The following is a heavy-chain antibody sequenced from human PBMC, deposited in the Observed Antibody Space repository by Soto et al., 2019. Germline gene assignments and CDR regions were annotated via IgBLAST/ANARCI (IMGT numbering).Heavy chain of an antibody. CDR1: GDSVSSNTVA. V-gene: IGHV6-1*01. Sequence: PWQTLSLTCAISGDSVSSNTVAWNWIRQSPSRGLEWLGRTYYRSKWYDDYAESVKSRITINPDTSKNQFSLHLNSVTLEDTAVYYCARESRSNSFTDDIDTWGQEKMLTISS. D-gene: IGHD6-6*01. J-gene: IGHJ3*01. CDR2: TYYRSKWYD. CDR3: ARESRSNSFTDDIDT.